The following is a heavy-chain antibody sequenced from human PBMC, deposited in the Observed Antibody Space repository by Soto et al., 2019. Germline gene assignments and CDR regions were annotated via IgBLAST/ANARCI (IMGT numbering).Heavy chain of an antibody. CDR2: IYYSGST. V-gene: IGHV4-59*01. CDR1: GGSISSYY. Sequence: SETLSLTCTVSGGSISSYYWSWIRQPPGKGLEWIGYIYYSGSTNYNPSLKSRVTISVDTSKNQFSLKLSSVTAADTAVYYCARSHFTIFGVVIIDYFDYWGQGTLVTVSS. J-gene: IGHJ4*02. D-gene: IGHD3-3*01. CDR3: ARSHFTIFGVVIIDYFDY.